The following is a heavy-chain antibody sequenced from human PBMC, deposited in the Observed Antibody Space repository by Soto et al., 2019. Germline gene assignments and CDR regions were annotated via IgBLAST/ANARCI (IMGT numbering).Heavy chain of an antibody. CDR3: ARESRSWYGSIWDY. CDR2: IYFSGGT. V-gene: IGHV4-59*12. J-gene: IGHJ4*02. D-gene: IGHD6-13*01. CDR1: GGYISSYC. Sequence: ETLSITCNVSGGYISSYCWSWIRQPPGKGLEWIGYIYFSGGTNYNPSLKSRVTISVDTSKNQFSLKLSSVTAADTAVYYCARESRSWYGSIWDYWGQGTLVTVSS.